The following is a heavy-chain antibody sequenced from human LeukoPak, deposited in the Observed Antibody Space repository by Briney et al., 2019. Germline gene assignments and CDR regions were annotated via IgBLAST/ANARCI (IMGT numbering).Heavy chain of an antibody. D-gene: IGHD3-10*01. CDR1: VFSLSTSGVC. Sequence: SGPTLANLPYTLTLTYPCSVFSLSTSGVCRGWIRQPPAKALEWLPRSEWDDNNYFRTSLKTRLTTSKDTSKNQVVLTMTNMDPVDTATYYWERMTSGSYGKRGFDPWGQGTLVTVSS. J-gene: IGHJ5*02. CDR2: SEWDDNN. V-gene: IGHV2-70*11. CDR3: ERMTSGSYGKRGFDP.